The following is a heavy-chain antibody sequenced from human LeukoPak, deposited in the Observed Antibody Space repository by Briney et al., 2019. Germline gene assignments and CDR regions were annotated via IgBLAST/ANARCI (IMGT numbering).Heavy chain of an antibody. V-gene: IGHV4-59*10. CDR1: GGAISSYC. Sequence: SETLSLTCGVSGGAISSYCWSWIRQSAGKGLQWIGRICISGDANYNPSLKSRVTMSLDTSKNQFSLKLSSVTAADTAVYYCATGAGDFDNWGQGTLVTVSS. CDR2: ICISGDA. D-gene: IGHD6-19*01. J-gene: IGHJ4*02. CDR3: ATGAGDFDN.